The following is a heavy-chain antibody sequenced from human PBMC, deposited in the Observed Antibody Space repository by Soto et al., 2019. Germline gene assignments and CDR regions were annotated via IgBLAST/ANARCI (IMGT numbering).Heavy chain of an antibody. CDR2: INAGNGNT. V-gene: IGHV1-3*01. CDR3: ARVSIAVAGSPFDY. CDR1: GYTFTSYA. D-gene: IGHD6-19*01. Sequence: VASVKVSCKASGYTFTSYAMHWVRQAPGQRLEWMGWINAGNGNTKYSQKFQGRVTITRDTSASTAYMELSSLRSEDTAVYYCARVSIAVAGSPFDYWGQGTLVTVSS. J-gene: IGHJ4*02.